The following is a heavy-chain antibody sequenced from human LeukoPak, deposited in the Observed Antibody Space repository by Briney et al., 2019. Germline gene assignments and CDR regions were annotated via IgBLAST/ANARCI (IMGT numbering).Heavy chain of an antibody. CDR1: GFTFSSSA. CDR3: VKDRIAVAGTFDS. V-gene: IGHV3-64D*09. Sequence: GGSLRLSCSASGFTFSSSAMHWVRQAPGKGLEFASSISSNGDTTYYADSVKGRFTISRDNSKNTLYLQMSSLRAEDTAVYYCVKDRIAVAGTFDSWGQGTLVTVSS. CDR2: ISSNGDTT. J-gene: IGHJ5*01. D-gene: IGHD6-19*01.